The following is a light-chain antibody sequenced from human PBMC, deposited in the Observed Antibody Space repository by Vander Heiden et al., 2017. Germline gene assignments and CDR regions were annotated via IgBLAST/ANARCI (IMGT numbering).Light chain of an antibody. V-gene: IGLV3-21*03. J-gene: IGLJ1*01. CDR1: NIGSYS. CDR2: DDR. CDR3: QVWDTATDHYV. Sequence: SYVLTQPPSVSVAPGKTATISCGGINIGSYSVHWHRQQPRQAPVMVVYDDRDRPSEIPDRFSGSNSGNTATLTISRVEAGDEADYYCQVWDTATDHYVFGPGTTVTVL.